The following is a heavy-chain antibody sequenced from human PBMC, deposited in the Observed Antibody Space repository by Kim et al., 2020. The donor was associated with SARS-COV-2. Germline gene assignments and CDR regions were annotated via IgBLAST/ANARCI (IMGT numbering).Heavy chain of an antibody. J-gene: IGHJ4*02. CDR3: ARGGGNY. CDR2: ISSDAYRA. CDR1: GFIFSNYA. V-gene: IGHV3-30*04. Sequence: GGSLRLSCAASGFIFSNYAMHWVRQAPGKGLEWVAFISSDAYRASSVASLTGRFTISRDNSKNTLYLQMNNLRTDDTAVYYCARGGGNYWGQGTLVTVSP. D-gene: IGHD3-10*01.